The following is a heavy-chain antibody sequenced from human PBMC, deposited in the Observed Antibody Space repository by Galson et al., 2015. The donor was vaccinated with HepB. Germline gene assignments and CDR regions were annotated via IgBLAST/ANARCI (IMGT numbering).Heavy chain of an antibody. CDR2: ISGSGGST. D-gene: IGHD6-19*01. J-gene: IGHJ6*02. V-gene: IGHV3-23*01. CDR1: GFTFSSYA. Sequence: SLRLSCAASGFTFSSYAMSWVRQAPGKGLEWVSAISGSGGSTYYADSVKGRFTISRDNSKNTLYLQMNSLRAEDTAVYYCANVYSSGWYFYYYYGMDVWGQGTTVTVSS. CDR3: ANVYSSGWYFYYYYGMDV.